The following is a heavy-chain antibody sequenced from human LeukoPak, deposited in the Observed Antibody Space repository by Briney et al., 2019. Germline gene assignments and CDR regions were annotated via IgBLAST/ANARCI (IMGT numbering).Heavy chain of an antibody. CDR3: ARDLGYCTNGVCHTRFDY. V-gene: IGHV3-23*01. J-gene: IGHJ4*02. CDR2: ISGSGAST. Sequence: GGSLRLSCLTSGFTLSTNAMSWVRQAPGKGLEWTSGISGSGASTYYADSVKGRFTISRDDSRNTLYLQMNSLRGDDTAVYYCARDLGYCTNGVCHTRFDYWGQGTLVAVSS. CDR1: GFTLSTNA. D-gene: IGHD2-8*01.